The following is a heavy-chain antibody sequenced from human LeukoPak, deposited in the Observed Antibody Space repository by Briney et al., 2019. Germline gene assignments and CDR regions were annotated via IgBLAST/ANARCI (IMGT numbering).Heavy chain of an antibody. V-gene: IGHV3-64D*09. Sequence: GGSLRLSCSASGFTFSSYGLQWVRQAPGKGLEYVSAISANGGTAYYADSVKGRFTISRDNAKNTLYLQMSSLRADDTAVYHCVKSRGSASPDFDHWGQGTLVTVSS. CDR3: VKSRGSASPDFDH. J-gene: IGHJ4*02. D-gene: IGHD3-10*01. CDR2: ISANGGTA. CDR1: GFTFSSYG.